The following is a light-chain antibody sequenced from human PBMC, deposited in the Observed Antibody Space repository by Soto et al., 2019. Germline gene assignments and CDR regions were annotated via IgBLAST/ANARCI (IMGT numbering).Light chain of an antibody. V-gene: IGKV3D-15*03. Sequence: MTQSPATLSMSPGESVTLSCRASQSVRRIAACYQRQPDPAPRLLIYGASSGATGIPDRFSGSGSGTVFTLTISILEAEDVAVYCYQFYGDPSKTFGQGTKLDIK. CDR1: QSVRRIA. CDR3: QFYGDPSKT. J-gene: IGKJ1*01. CDR2: GAS.